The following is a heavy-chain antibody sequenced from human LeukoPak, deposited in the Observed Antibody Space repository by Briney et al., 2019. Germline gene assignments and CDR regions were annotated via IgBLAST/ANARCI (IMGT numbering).Heavy chain of an antibody. CDR2: INHSGST. J-gene: IGHJ5*02. Sequence: SETLSLTCAVYGGSFSGYYWSWIRQPPGKGLEWIGEINHSGSTNYDPSLKSRVTISVDTSKNQFSLKLSSVTAADTAVYYCARSMVRGVSWFDPWGQGTLVTVSS. D-gene: IGHD3-10*01. CDR3: ARSMVRGVSWFDP. V-gene: IGHV4-34*01. CDR1: GGSFSGYY.